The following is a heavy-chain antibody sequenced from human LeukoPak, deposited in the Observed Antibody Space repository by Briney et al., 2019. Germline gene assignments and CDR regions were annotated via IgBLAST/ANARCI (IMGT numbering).Heavy chain of an antibody. Sequence: GGSLRLPCVASGFTFSSYSMNWVRQAPGKGLEWVSSISSSSSYIHYAVSVKGRFTISRDNAKNSLFLQMNSLRAEDTAVYYCAGKDYADYYYYMDVWGKGTTVTVSS. CDR2: ISSSSSYI. V-gene: IGHV3-21*06. J-gene: IGHJ6*03. D-gene: IGHD4-17*01. CDR1: GFTFSSYS. CDR3: AGKDYADYYYYMDV.